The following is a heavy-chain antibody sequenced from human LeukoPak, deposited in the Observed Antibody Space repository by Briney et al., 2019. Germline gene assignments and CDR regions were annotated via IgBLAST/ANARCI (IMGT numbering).Heavy chain of an antibody. CDR3: ARDLAAYVATIYGMVV. Sequence: GGSLRLSCAASGFTFSSYARHWVRQAPGKGLEWVAVISYDGSNKYYADSVKGRFTISRDNSKNTLYLQMNSLRAEDTAVYYCARDLAAYVATIYGMVVWGQGTTVTVSS. CDR2: ISYDGSNK. V-gene: IGHV3-30-3*01. J-gene: IGHJ6*02. D-gene: IGHD5-12*01. CDR1: GFTFSSYA.